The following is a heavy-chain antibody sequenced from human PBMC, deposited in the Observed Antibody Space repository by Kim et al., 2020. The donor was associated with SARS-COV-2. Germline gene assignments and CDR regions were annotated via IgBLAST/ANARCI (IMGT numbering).Heavy chain of an antibody. CDR3: ARGSSPTTFDY. V-gene: IGHV1-18*01. J-gene: IGHJ4*02. D-gene: IGHD6-13*01. Sequence: NYAQKLQGRVTMTTDTSTSTAYMELRSLRSDDTAVYYCARGSSPTTFDYWGQGTLVTVSS.